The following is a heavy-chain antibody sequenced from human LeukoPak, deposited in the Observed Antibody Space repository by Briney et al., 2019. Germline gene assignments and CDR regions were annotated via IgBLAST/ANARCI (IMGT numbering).Heavy chain of an antibody. D-gene: IGHD5-24*01. CDR3: AKGREMATIMTYFDY. J-gene: IGHJ4*02. CDR1: GFTFNNYG. Sequence: GGSLRLSCAASGFTFNNYGMHWVRQAPGKGLEWVAVISYDGSNKYYADSVKGRFTISRDNSKNTLYLQMNSLRAEDTAVYYCAKGREMATIMTYFDYWGQGTLVTVSS. V-gene: IGHV3-30*18. CDR2: ISYDGSNK.